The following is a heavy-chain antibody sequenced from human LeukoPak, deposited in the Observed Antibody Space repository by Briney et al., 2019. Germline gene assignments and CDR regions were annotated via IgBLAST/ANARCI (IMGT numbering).Heavy chain of an antibody. Sequence: PGGSLRLSCAASGFTFSSYGMHWVRQASGKGLEWVAFIRYDGSNKYYADSVKGRFTISRDNSKNTLYLQMNSLRAEDTAVYYCAAIVVPAAISLDAFDIWGQGTMVTVSS. D-gene: IGHD2-2*01. CDR3: AAIVVPAAISLDAFDI. CDR1: GFTFSSYG. V-gene: IGHV3-30*02. CDR2: IRYDGSNK. J-gene: IGHJ3*02.